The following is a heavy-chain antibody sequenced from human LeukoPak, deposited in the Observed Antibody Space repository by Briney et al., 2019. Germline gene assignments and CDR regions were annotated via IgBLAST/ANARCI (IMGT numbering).Heavy chain of an antibody. Sequence: SETLSLTCTVSGGSISSGSYYWSWIRQPAGKGLEWIGRIYTSGSTNYNPSLKSRVTISVDTSKNQFSLKLSSVTAADTAVYYCARYYCSGGSCTHDYWGQGTLVTVPS. CDR2: IYTSGST. J-gene: IGHJ4*02. CDR1: GGSISSGSYY. CDR3: ARYYCSGGSCTHDY. V-gene: IGHV4-61*02. D-gene: IGHD2-15*01.